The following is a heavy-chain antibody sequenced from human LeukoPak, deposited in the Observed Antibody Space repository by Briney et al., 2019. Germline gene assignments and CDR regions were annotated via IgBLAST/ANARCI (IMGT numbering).Heavy chain of an antibody. Sequence: GGSLRLSCAGSGFTCSSYEMNWVRQAPGKGLEWVSYISSSGSTIYYADSVKGRFTISRDSSKNTLYLQMNSVRADDTAVYYCAREPTDGYTPWGQGTLVTVSS. V-gene: IGHV3-48*03. J-gene: IGHJ5*02. CDR1: GFTCSSYE. CDR2: ISSSGSTI. D-gene: IGHD5-24*01. CDR3: AREPTDGYTP.